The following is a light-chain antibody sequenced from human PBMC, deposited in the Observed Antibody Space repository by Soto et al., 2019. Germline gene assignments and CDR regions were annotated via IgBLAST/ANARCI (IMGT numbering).Light chain of an antibody. V-gene: IGLV2-14*01. CDR3: SSYTTSSTL. J-gene: IGLJ1*01. CDR1: SNDVGGYNY. Sequence: QSVLTQPASVSGSPGQSMTISCTGTSNDVGGYNYVSWYQQHPGKAPKLMIYEVSNRPSGVSNRFSGSKSGNTASLTISGLQAEDEAEYYCSSYTTSSTLFGTGTKVTVL. CDR2: EVS.